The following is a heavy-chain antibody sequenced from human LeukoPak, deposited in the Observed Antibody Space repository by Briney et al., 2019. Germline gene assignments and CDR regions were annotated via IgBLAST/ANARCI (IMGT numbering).Heavy chain of an antibody. J-gene: IGHJ6*04. CDR2: ISSSSNTI. CDR1: GFTFSSCS. CDR3: AELGITMIGGV. Sequence: GGSLRLSCAASGFTFSSCSMNWVRQAPGKGLEWVSYISSSSNTIYYADSVKGRFTISRDNAKNSLYLQMNSLRAEDTAVYYCAELGITMIGGVWGKGTTVTISS. V-gene: IGHV3-48*04. D-gene: IGHD3-10*02.